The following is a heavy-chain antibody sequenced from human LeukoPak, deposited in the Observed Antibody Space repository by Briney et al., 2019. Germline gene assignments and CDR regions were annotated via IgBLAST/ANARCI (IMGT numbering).Heavy chain of an antibody. CDR1: GYTFTSYD. J-gene: IGHJ4*02. CDR3: ARRTTMLRGWGFSY. Sequence: GASVKVSCKASGYTFTSYDINWVRQATGQGLEWMGWMNPNTGNTGYAQKFQGRVTMTRDTSTRTAYMELSSLRSEDTAVYYCARRTTMLRGWGFSYWGQGTLVTVSS. CDR2: MNPNTGNT. V-gene: IGHV1-8*02. D-gene: IGHD3-10*01.